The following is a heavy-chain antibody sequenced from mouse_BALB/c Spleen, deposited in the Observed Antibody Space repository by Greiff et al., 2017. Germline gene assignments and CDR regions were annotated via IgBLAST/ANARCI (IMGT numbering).Heavy chain of an antibody. CDR3: ARDQNYYGSIHYAMDY. D-gene: IGHD1-1*01. V-gene: IGHV2-6-7*01. Sequence: VQRVESGPGLVAPSQSLSITCTVSGFSLTGYGVNWVRQPPGKGLEWLGMIWGDGSTDYNSALKSRLSISKDNSKSQVFLKMNSLQTDDTARYYCARDQNYYGSIHYAMDYWGQGTSVTVSS. CDR2: IWGDGST. CDR1: GFSLTGYG. J-gene: IGHJ4*01.